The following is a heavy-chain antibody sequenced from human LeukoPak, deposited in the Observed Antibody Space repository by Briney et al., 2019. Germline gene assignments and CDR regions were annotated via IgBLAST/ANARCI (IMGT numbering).Heavy chain of an antibody. D-gene: IGHD1-26*01. CDR3: ARVVGAPYYYYYMDV. V-gene: IGHV1-18*01. J-gene: IGHJ6*03. CDR1: GYTFTSYG. CDR2: ISAYNGNT. Sequence: ASVKVSCKASGYTFTSYGISWVRQAPGQELEWMGWISAYNGNTNYAQKLQGRVTMTTDTSTSTAYMELRSLRSDDTAVYYCARVVGAPYYYYYMDVWGKGTTVTVSS.